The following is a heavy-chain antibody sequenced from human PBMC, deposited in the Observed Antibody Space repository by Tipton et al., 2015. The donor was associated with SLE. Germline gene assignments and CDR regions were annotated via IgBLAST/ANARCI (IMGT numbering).Heavy chain of an antibody. Sequence: LRLSCTVSGGSISSGSYYWSWIRQPAGKGLEWIGRIYTSGSTNYNPSLKSRVTISVDTSKNQFSLKLSSVTAADTAVYYCARAGAGARDYYYYTDVWGKGTTVTVSS. V-gene: IGHV4-61*02. D-gene: IGHD1-26*01. CDR3: ARAGAGARDYYYYTDV. CDR2: IYTSGST. CDR1: GGSISSGSYY. J-gene: IGHJ6*03.